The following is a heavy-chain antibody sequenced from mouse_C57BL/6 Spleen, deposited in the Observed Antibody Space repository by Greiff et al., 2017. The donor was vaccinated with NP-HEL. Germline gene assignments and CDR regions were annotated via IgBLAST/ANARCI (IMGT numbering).Heavy chain of an antibody. CDR2: ISSGSSTI. CDR3: ATLGRGNFDY. J-gene: IGHJ2*01. Sequence: EVQLVESGGGLVKPGGSLKLSCAASGFTFSDYGMHWVRQAPEKGLEWVAYISSGSSTISYADTVKGRFTISRDNAKNTLFLQMTSLRSEDTAMYYCATLGRGNFDYWGQGTTLTVSS. D-gene: IGHD4-1*01. CDR1: GFTFSDYG. V-gene: IGHV5-17*01.